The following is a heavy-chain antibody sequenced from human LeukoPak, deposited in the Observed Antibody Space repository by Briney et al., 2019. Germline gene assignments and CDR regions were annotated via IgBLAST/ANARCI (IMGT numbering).Heavy chain of an antibody. CDR2: ISGSGGST. V-gene: IGHV3-23*01. CDR1: GFTFSSYA. Sequence: GGSLRLSCAASGFTFSSYAMSWVRQAPGKGLEWVSAISGSGGSTYYADSVKGRFTISRDNSKNTLYLQMNSLRAEDTAVYYCARSRIVPAATGWFDPWGQGTLVTVSS. CDR3: ARSRIVPAATGWFDP. D-gene: IGHD2-2*01. J-gene: IGHJ5*02.